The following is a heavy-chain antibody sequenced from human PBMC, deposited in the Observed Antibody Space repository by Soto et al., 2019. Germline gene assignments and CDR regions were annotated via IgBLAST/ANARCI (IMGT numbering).Heavy chain of an antibody. J-gene: IGHJ4*02. CDR1: GFTFSSTW. Sequence: LRLSCAASGFTFSSTWMSWVRQAPGKGLEWVATIKQDESEKYYVDSVKGRFTVSRGNAKNSLYLQMDSLRVEDTAVYYCARGDYFDRRFDNWGQGALVTVSS. CDR2: IKQDESEK. D-gene: IGHD3-9*01. V-gene: IGHV3-7*03. CDR3: ARGDYFDRRFDN.